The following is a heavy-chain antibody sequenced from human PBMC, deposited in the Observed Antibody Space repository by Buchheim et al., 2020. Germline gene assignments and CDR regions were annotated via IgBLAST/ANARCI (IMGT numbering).Heavy chain of an antibody. CDR1: GDSISSGADY. J-gene: IGHJ5*02. D-gene: IGHD2-21*01. Sequence: QVRLQESGPGRVKPSQTLSLTCNVSGDSISSGADYWSWIRQYPGQGLQWIGNIYYSGTTNYNPSLKSRATISVDRSKNQFSLKMTSVTAADSAMYYCAKCGVSSWEGWFTSWGQGT. CDR3: AKCGVSSWEGWFTS. CDR2: IYYSGTT. V-gene: IGHV4-31*04.